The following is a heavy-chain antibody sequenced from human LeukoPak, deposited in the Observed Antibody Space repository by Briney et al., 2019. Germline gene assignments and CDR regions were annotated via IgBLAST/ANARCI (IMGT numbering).Heavy chain of an antibody. V-gene: IGHV3-13*01. CDR1: GFTFITYD. Sequence: GGSLRLSCAASGFTFITYDMHWVRQAPGKGLEWVSAIGAGGDTHYADSVKGRFTISRDNAKNSLYLQTNSLRAEDTAVYYCARPLLTYYYDNSGYNDYWGQGTLVTVSS. J-gene: IGHJ4*02. D-gene: IGHD3-22*01. CDR3: ARPLLTYYYDNSGYNDY. CDR2: IGAGGDT.